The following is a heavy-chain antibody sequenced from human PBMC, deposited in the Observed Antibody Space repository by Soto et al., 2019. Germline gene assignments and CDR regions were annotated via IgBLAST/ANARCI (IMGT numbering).Heavy chain of an antibody. V-gene: IGHV4-4*02. CDR1: GDSITSSAW. CDR2: IHLGGTT. CDR3: ARGDNWRLDL. Sequence: QVQLQESGPGLVKPSGTLSLTCAVSGDSITSSAWWSCVRQPPGKGLEWIGEIHLGGTTNYNPSLXRRVTISVDKSKNQFSLILNSVTAAATAIYYCARGDNWRLDLWGQGTLVTVSS. J-gene: IGHJ5*02. D-gene: IGHD1-20*01.